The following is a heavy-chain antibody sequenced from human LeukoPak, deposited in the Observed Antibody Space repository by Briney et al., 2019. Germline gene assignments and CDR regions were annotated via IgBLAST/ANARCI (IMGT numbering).Heavy chain of an antibody. V-gene: IGHV5-10-1*01. J-gene: IGHJ4*02. CDR3: ARHPTSYGSGSYYDY. CDR2: IDPSDSYT. D-gene: IGHD3-10*01. CDR1: GYIFTSYW. Sequence: GESLKISCKGSGYIFTSYWISWVRQMPGKGLEWMGRIDPSDSYTNYSPSFQGHVTISADKSISTAYLQWSSLKASGTAMYYCARHPTSYGSGSYYDYWGQGTLVTVSS.